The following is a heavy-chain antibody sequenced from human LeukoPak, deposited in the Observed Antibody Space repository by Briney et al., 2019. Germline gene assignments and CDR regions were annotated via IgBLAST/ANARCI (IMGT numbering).Heavy chain of an antibody. J-gene: IGHJ4*02. V-gene: IGHV4-30-4*01. D-gene: IGHD3-22*01. CDR2: IYYSGST. Sequence: SQTLSLTCTVSGGSISSGDYYWGWIRQPPGKGLEWIGYIYYSGSTYYNPSLKSRVTISVDTSKNQFSLKLISVTAADTAVYYCARYDSSGYSFDYWGQGTLVTVSS. CDR1: GGSISSGDYY. CDR3: ARYDSSGYSFDY.